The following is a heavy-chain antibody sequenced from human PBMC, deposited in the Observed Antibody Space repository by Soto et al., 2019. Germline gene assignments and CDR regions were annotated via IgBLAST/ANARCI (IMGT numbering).Heavy chain of an antibody. CDR3: ARSSGGVYGIIIEGTNWFAP. CDR2: ISAYNGNT. J-gene: IGHJ5*02. D-gene: IGHD3-16*01. CDR1: GYTFTSYG. V-gene: IGHV1-18*04. Sequence: ASVKVSCKASGYTFTSYGISWVRQAPGQGLEWMGWISAYNGNTNYAQKLQGRVTVTTDTSTSTAYMELRGLTSEDTAVYYCARSSGGVYGIIIEGTNWFAPWGQGTLVTVSS.